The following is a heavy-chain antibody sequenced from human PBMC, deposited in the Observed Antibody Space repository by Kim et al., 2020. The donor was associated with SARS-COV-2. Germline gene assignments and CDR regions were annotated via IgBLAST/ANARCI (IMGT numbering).Heavy chain of an antibody. Sequence: GGSLRLSCTASGFTFGDYAMSWFRQAPGKGLEWVGFIRSKAYGGTTEYAASVKGRFTISRDDPKIIAYLQMNSPKTEETAVYYCTRARSGYSYGDFDYWGQGTLVTVSS. CDR2: IRSKAYGGTT. CDR1: GFTFGDYA. J-gene: IGHJ4*02. V-gene: IGHV3-49*03. CDR3: TRARSGYSYGDFDY. D-gene: IGHD5-18*01.